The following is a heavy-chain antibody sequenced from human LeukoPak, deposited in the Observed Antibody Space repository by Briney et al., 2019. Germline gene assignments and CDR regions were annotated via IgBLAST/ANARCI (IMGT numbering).Heavy chain of an antibody. D-gene: IGHD3-3*01. CDR3: ARDLVGGIWSAGF. J-gene: IGHJ4*02. CDR2: ITPNSGDA. CDR1: GYTFTGYY. V-gene: IGHV1-2*06. Sequence: GASVKVSCKXSGYTFTGYYVHWVRQALGQGLEWMGRITPNSGDAIYAQKFQGRATMTRDTSISAAYMELSSLTSDDTAIYYCARDLVGGIWSAGFWGQGTLVTVSS.